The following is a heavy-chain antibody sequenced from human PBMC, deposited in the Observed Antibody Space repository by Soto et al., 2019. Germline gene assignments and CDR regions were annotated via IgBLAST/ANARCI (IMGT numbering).Heavy chain of an antibody. CDR3: VKGEYYYDSSGYYPFDY. V-gene: IGHV3-64D*06. D-gene: IGHD3-22*01. Sequence: GGSLRLSCSASGFTFSSYAMHWVRQAPGKGLEYVSSISTNGGSPHYADSVKGRFTISRDNSKNTQYLQMSSLRADDTVVYYFVKGEYYYDSSGYYPFDYWGQGTLVPVSS. J-gene: IGHJ4*02. CDR2: ISTNGGSP. CDR1: GFTFSSYA.